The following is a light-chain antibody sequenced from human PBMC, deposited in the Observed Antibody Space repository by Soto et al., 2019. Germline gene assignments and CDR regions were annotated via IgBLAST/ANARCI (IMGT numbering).Light chain of an antibody. Sequence: EIVLTRSPGTLSLSPGERATLSCRASQSVSSSYLAWYQQKPGQAPRLLIYGASSRATGIPDRFSGSGSETDFTLTISRLEPEDFAVYYCQQYGSSPNTFGQGTRLAIK. CDR2: GAS. CDR1: QSVSSSY. J-gene: IGKJ5*01. V-gene: IGKV3-20*01. CDR3: QQYGSSPNT.